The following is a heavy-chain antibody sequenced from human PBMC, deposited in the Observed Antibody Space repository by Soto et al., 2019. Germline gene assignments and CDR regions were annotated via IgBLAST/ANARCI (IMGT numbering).Heavy chain of an antibody. CDR3: VACDCGDYSRY. CDR2: INHSGST. CDR1: RGPFSGYY. J-gene: IGHJ4*02. D-gene: IGHD4-17*01. V-gene: IGHV4-34*01. Sequence: SVRLPLPCAVCRGPFSGYYWSWIRQPPGKGLEWIGEINHSGSTNYNPSLKSRITISVDTSKNQFSLKMSSVTPADTDLYYCVACDCGDYSRYWDQGTLVAVSS.